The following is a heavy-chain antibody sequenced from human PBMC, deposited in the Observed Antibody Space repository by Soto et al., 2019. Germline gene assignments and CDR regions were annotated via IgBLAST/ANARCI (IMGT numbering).Heavy chain of an antibody. J-gene: IGHJ3*01. D-gene: IGHD1-7*01. CDR3: ARSLPGTYGAFDL. V-gene: IGHV3-30-3*01. Sequence: GGSLRLSCAASGFLFSSYAMHWVRQAPGKGLEWVALISHDGSKTDYADSVKGRFTISRDNAKNTVYLQIDSLRAEDTAVYYCARSLPGTYGAFDLWGQGTMVTVSS. CDR1: GFLFSSYA. CDR2: ISHDGSKT.